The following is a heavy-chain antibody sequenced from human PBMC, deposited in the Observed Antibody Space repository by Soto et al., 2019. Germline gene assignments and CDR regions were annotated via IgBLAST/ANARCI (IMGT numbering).Heavy chain of an antibody. V-gene: IGHV4-34*01. CDR3: ARGFGRIAVAGTVEDYYHGMDV. Sequence: SETLSLTCAVYGGSFSGYYWSWIRQPPGKGLEWIGEINHSGSTNYNPSLKSRVTISVDTSKNQFSLKLSSVTAADTAVYYCARGFGRIAVAGTVEDYYHGMDVWGQGTTVTVS. CDR2: INHSGST. J-gene: IGHJ6*02. CDR1: GGSFSGYY. D-gene: IGHD6-19*01.